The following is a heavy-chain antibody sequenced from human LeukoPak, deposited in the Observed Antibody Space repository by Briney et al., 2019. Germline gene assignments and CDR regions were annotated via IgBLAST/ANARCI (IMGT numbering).Heavy chain of an antibody. Sequence: PSETLSLTCTVSGGSISSYYWSWIRQPAGKGLEWIAYIYYSGSTSYNPSLKSRVTISLDTSKNQLSLKLNSVTAADTAVYYCARAPNGFGAFDIWGPGTMVTVSS. J-gene: IGHJ3*02. CDR3: ARAPNGFGAFDI. V-gene: IGHV4-59*01. CDR2: IYYSGST. D-gene: IGHD2-8*01. CDR1: GGSISSYY.